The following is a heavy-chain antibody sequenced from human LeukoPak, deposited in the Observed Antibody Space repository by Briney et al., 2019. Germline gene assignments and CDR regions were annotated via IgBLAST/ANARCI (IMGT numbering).Heavy chain of an antibody. Sequence: SETLSLTCTVSGGSISSYFWSWIRQPPGKGPEWIGYIYYSGTTNYNPSLKSRVTISVDTSKNQFSLKLSSVTAADTAVYYCARSPRDQDAFDIWGQGTTVTVSS. CDR1: GGSISSYF. D-gene: IGHD2-2*01. J-gene: IGHJ3*02. CDR3: ARSPRDQDAFDI. V-gene: IGHV4-59*01. CDR2: IYYSGTT.